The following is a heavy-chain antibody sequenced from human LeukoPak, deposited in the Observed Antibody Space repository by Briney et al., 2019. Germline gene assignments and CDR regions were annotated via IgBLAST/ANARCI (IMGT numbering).Heavy chain of an antibody. J-gene: IGHJ4*02. Sequence: GASVKVSCKVSGYTLTELSMHWVRQAPGKGLEWMGGFDPEDGETIYAQKFQGRVTMTEDTSTDTAYMELSSLRSEDTAVYYCATVKIAAAGFFFDYWGQGTLVTVS. V-gene: IGHV1-24*01. CDR3: ATVKIAAAGFFFDY. CDR1: GYTLTELS. CDR2: FDPEDGET. D-gene: IGHD6-13*01.